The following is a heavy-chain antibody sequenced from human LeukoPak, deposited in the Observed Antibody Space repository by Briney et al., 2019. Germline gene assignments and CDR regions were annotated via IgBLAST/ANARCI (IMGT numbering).Heavy chain of an antibody. V-gene: IGHV4-59*08. CDR1: GGSISSYY. J-gene: IGHJ6*02. CDR2: IYYSGST. CDR3: ARHAPLGYCSGGSCYYYYYGMDV. Sequence: SETLSLTCTVSGGSISSYYWSWIRQPPGKGLEWIGYIYYSGSTNYNPSVKSRVTISVDTSKNQFSLKLSSVTAADTAVYYCARHAPLGYCSGGSCYYYYYGMDVWGQGTTVTVSS. D-gene: IGHD2-15*01.